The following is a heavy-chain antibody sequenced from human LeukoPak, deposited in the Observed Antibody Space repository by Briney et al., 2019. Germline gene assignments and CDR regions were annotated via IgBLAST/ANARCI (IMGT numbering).Heavy chain of an antibody. CDR3: AKGEYYDSSGYPFDY. CDR1: RFTFSSYA. D-gene: IGHD3-22*01. V-gene: IGHV3-23*01. Sequence: GGSLRLSCAASRFTFSSYAMSWVRQAPGKGLEWVSAISGSGGRTDYADSVKGRFTISRDNSKNTLYLQMNSLRAEDTAVYYCAKGEYYDSSGYPFDYWGQGTLVTVYS. J-gene: IGHJ4*02. CDR2: ISGSGGRT.